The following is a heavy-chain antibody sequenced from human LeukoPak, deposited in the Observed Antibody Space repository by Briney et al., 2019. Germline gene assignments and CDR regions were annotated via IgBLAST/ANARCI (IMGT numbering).Heavy chain of an antibody. V-gene: IGHV3-30*02. D-gene: IGHD5-18*01. CDR1: GFTFSSYG. CDR3: AKATWIQLWGGDY. Sequence: GGSLRLSCAASGFTFSSYGMHWVRQAPGKGLEWVAFIRYDGSNKYYADSVKGRFTISRDNSKNTLYLQMNSLRAEDTAVYYCAKATWIQLWGGDYWGQGTLVTVSS. J-gene: IGHJ4*02. CDR2: IRYDGSNK.